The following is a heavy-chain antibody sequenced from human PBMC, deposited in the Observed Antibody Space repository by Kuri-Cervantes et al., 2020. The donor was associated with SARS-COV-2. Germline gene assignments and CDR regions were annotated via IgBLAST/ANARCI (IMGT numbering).Heavy chain of an antibody. V-gene: IGHV1-45*02. D-gene: IGHD4/OR15-4a*01. CDR1: GDSFTYRF. J-gene: IGHJ3*02. CDR3: ARSGPGAISREDGALDI. CDR2: ITPFNGNT. Sequence: SVKVSCKASGDSFTYRFLHWVRQAPGQAPEWMGWITPFNGNTKYAQKFQDRLTITRDRPMNTAYMELSSLGYEDTAMYYCARSGPGAISREDGALDIWGQGTMVTVSS.